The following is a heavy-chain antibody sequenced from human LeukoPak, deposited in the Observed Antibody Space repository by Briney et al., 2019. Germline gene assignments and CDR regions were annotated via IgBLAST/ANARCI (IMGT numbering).Heavy chain of an antibody. CDR3: AKSRRKELRDLFDY. V-gene: IGHV3-30*02. CDR1: GFAFSSYG. J-gene: IGHJ4*02. Sequence: GGSLRLSCAASGFAFSSYGMHWVRQAPGKGLEWVAFIPYDGSNKYYADSVKGRFTISRDNSKNTLYLQMNSLRAEDTAVYYCAKSRRKELRDLFDYGGQGTLVTVSS. CDR2: IPYDGSNK. D-gene: IGHD1-26*01.